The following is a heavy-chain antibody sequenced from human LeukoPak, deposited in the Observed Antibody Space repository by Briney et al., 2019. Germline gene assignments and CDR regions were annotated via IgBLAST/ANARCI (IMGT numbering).Heavy chain of an antibody. D-gene: IGHD3-10*01. CDR3: ARELISSRAAFDT. CDR2: IYYSGST. J-gene: IGHJ3*02. CDR1: GGSISSSSYY. Sequence: SETLSLTCTVSGGSISSSSYYWGWIRQPPGKGLEWIGSIYYSGSTYYNPSLKSRVTISVDTSKNQFSLKLTSVTAADTAVYYCARELISSRAAFDTWGQGTVVTVSS. V-gene: IGHV4-39*01.